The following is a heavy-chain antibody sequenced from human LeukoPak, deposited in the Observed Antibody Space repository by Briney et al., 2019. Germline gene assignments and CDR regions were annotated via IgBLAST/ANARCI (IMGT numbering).Heavy chain of an antibody. Sequence: SVKVFCKTSGYTFTNYDINWVRQATGQGLEWMGGIIPIFGTANYAQKFQGRVTITADESTSTAYMELSSLRSEDTAVYYCASQWLYGSEIYGYWGQGTLVTVSS. CDR1: GYTFTNYD. CDR2: IIPIFGTA. D-gene: IGHD3-10*01. V-gene: IGHV1-69*13. CDR3: ASQWLYGSEIYGY. J-gene: IGHJ4*02.